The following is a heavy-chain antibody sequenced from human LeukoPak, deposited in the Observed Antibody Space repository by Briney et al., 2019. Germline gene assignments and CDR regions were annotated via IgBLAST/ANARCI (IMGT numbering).Heavy chain of an antibody. CDR2: ITGNSHTI. Sequence: TGGSLRLSCEASGFTLNTYSMNWVRQAPGKGLEWISYITGNSHTIYYADSVKGRFTISRDNAKNSLYLQMNSLRAEDTAVYYCARGGSGNWNAPFDYWGQGTLVTVSS. CDR3: ARGGSGNWNAPFDY. V-gene: IGHV3-48*01. CDR1: GFTLNTYS. J-gene: IGHJ4*02. D-gene: IGHD1-1*01.